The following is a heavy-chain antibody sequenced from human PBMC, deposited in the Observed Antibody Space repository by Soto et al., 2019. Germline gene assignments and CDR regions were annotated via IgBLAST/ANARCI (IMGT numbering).Heavy chain of an antibody. CDR3: ARVLRHYGSGSYFDAFDI. Sequence: SQTLSLTCVISGDSVSSNSAAWNWIRQSPSRGLEWLGRTYYRSKWYNDYAVSVKSRITINPDTSKNQFSLQLNSVTPEDTAVYYCARVLRHYGSGSYFDAFDIWGQGTMVTVS. CDR1: GDSVSSNSAA. V-gene: IGHV6-1*01. D-gene: IGHD3-10*01. J-gene: IGHJ3*02. CDR2: TYYRSKWYN.